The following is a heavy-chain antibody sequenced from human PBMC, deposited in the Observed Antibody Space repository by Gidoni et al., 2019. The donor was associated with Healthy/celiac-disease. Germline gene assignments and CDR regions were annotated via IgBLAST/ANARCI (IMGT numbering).Heavy chain of an antibody. CDR1: GGTFRSHA. Sequence: QVQLVQSGAEVTKPGSSVKVSCKASGGTFRSHATRWVRRAPGKGLEWMGGIIPIFGTANYAQKFQGRVTITADESTSTAYMELSSLRSEDTAVYYCARGPKGKINWNYPRYYYYYYMDVWGKGTTVTVSS. V-gene: IGHV1-69*01. CDR2: IIPIFGTA. J-gene: IGHJ6*03. CDR3: ARGPKGKINWNYPRYYYYYYMDV. D-gene: IGHD1-7*01.